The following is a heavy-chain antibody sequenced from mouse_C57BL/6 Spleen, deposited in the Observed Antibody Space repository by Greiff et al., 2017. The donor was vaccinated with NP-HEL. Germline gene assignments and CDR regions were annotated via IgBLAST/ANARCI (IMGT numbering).Heavy chain of an antibody. CDR3: VSGSKGWYFDV. CDR1: GFSFNTYA. J-gene: IGHJ1*03. CDR2: IRSKSNNYAT. Sequence: EVQVVESGGGLVQPKGSLKLSCAASGFSFNTYAMNWVRQAPGKGLEWVARIRSKSNNYATYYAESVKDRFTISRDDSESMLYLQMNNLKTEDTAMYYCVSGSKGWYFDVWGTGTTVTVSS. V-gene: IGHV10-1*01. D-gene: IGHD1-3*01.